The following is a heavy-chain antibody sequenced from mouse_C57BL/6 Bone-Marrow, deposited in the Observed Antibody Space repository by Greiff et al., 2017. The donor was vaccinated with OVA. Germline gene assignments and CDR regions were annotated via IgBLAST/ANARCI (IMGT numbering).Heavy chain of an antibody. CDR2: IDPSDSYT. J-gene: IGHJ4*01. Sequence: QVQLQQPGAELVMPGASVKLSCKASGYTFTSYWMHWVKQRPGQGLEWIGEIDPSDSYTHYNQKFKGKSTLTVDKSTRTAYMQLSSLTSEDSAVYYCARVTAQAPIDYWGQGTSVTVSS. D-gene: IGHD3-2*02. V-gene: IGHV1-69*01. CDR3: ARVTAQAPIDY. CDR1: GYTFTSYW.